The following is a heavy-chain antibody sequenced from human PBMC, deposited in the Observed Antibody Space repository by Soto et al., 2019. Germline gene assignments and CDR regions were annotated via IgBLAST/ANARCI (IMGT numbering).Heavy chain of an antibody. V-gene: IGHV3-30-3*01. J-gene: IGHJ4*02. CDR3: ARDTSPYSSGWHNRHFDY. Sequence: QVQLVESGGGVVQPGRSLRLSCAASGFTFSSYAMHWVRQAPGKGLEWVAVISYDGSNKYYADSVKGRFTISRDNSKNTLYLQMTSLKTEDTAVYYCARDTSPYSSGWHNRHFDYWGEGPLVTVSS. CDR1: GFTFSSYA. CDR2: ISYDGSNK. D-gene: IGHD6-19*01.